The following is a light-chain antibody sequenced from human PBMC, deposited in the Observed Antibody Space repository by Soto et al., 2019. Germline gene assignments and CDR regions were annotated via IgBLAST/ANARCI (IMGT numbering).Light chain of an antibody. CDR3: QQDTNWPPLT. Sequence: EIVMTQSPATLSVSPGERATLSCRASQSVSSNLAWYQQKPGQAPRLLVYGASTRATGIPARFSGSGSGTEFTLTISSLQSEDFAVYYCQQDTNWPPLTFGPGTKVDIK. CDR1: QSVSSN. CDR2: GAS. V-gene: IGKV3-15*01. J-gene: IGKJ3*01.